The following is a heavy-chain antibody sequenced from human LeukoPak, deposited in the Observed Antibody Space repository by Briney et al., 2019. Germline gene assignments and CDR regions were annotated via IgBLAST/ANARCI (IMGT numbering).Heavy chain of an antibody. CDR3: AREGAVAGFDY. CDR1: GGSISSYY. CDR2: IYYSGST. J-gene: IGHJ4*02. D-gene: IGHD6-19*01. V-gene: IGHV4-59*01. Sequence: SETLSLTCTVSGGSISSYYWSWIRQPPGKGLEWIGCIYYSGSTNYNPSLKSRVTISVDTSKNQFSLKLSSVTAADTAVYYCAREGAVAGFDYWGQGTLVTVSS.